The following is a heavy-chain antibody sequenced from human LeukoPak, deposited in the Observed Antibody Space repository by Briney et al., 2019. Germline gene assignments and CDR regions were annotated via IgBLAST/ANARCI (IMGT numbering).Heavy chain of an antibody. D-gene: IGHD2-2*01. V-gene: IGHV3-30*19. CDR2: ISYDGSNK. CDR3: AKEARNCSNPAGCAEYFQH. J-gene: IGHJ1*01. CDR1: GFTFSSYG. Sequence: PGGSLRLSCAASGFTFSSYGMHWVRQAPGKGLGWVAVISYDGSNKYYADSVKGRFTISRDNSKNTLYLQMNSLRAEDTAVYYCAKEARNCSNPAGCAEYFQHWGPGTLVTVPS.